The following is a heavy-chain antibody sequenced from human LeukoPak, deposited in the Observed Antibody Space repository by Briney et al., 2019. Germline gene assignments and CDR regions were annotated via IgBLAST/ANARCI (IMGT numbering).Heavy chain of an antibody. Sequence: VASVKVSCKPSGYTFTSYGISWVRQAPGQGLEWMGWISAYNGNTNYAQKLQGRVTMTTDTSTSTAYMELRSLRSDDTAVYYCARDLAPGIAAAGVLWFDPWGQGTLVTVSS. CDR1: GYTFTSYG. CDR3: ARDLAPGIAAAGVLWFDP. V-gene: IGHV1-18*01. D-gene: IGHD6-13*01. J-gene: IGHJ5*02. CDR2: ISAYNGNT.